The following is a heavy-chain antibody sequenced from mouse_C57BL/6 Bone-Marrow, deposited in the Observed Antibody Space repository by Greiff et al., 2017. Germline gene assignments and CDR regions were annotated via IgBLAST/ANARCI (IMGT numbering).Heavy chain of an antibody. V-gene: IGHV14-4*01. CDR3: TTSYSNYGEYWYFDV. Sequence: VQLQQSGAELVRPGASVKLSCTASGFNIKDDYMHWVKQRPEQGLEWIGWIDPENGDTEYASKFQGKATITADTSSNTAYLQLSSLTSEDTAFYYCTTSYSNYGEYWYFDVWGTGTTVTVSS. CDR2: IDPENGDT. J-gene: IGHJ1*03. D-gene: IGHD2-5*01. CDR1: GFNIKDDY.